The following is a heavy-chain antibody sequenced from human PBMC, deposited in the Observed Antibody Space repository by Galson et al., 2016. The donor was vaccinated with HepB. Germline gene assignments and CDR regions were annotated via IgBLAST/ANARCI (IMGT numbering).Heavy chain of an antibody. CDR1: GFDFSFSDSA. Sequence: SLRLSCAASGFDFSFSDSAFHWVRQASGKGLEWLGRIRSRPYSYATEYLASLKGRFTISRDDSKNTAYLQMNSLKTDDTAVYYCTSLGYSGSGNFDYWGQGTLVTVSS. CDR2: IRSRPYSYAT. J-gene: IGHJ4*02. D-gene: IGHD5-12*01. V-gene: IGHV3-73*01. CDR3: TSLGYSGSGNFDY.